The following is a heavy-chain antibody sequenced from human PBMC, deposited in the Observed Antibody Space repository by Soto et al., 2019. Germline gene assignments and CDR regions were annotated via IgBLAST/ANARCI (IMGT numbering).Heavy chain of an antibody. Sequence: PSETLSLTCTVSGGSISSGGYYWNWIRQHPGKGLEWIAYIYYTGTTYYNPSLKSRVTISIDRSNKQFSLMLSSVTAADTAVYYCAREGWNSSSTYYYYGMDVWGQGTTVTV. CDR1: GGSISSGGYY. D-gene: IGHD6-6*01. V-gene: IGHV4-31*03. CDR2: IYYTGTT. CDR3: AREGWNSSSTYYYYGMDV. J-gene: IGHJ6*02.